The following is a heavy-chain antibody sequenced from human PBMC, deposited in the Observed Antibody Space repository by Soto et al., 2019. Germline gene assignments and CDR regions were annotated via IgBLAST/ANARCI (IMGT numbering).Heavy chain of an antibody. J-gene: IGHJ4*02. D-gene: IGHD1-1*01. Sequence: GGSLRLSCASSGYSITNNGMHWVRQAPGKGLEWVALIWAHGTDQYYADSVKGRFTVSRDTSTNTVYLQMNSLRAEDTARYYCGKDIRSGSIDYWGQGTLVTVSS. CDR2: IWAHGTDQ. CDR1: GYSITNNG. V-gene: IGHV3-33*06. CDR3: GKDIRSGSIDY.